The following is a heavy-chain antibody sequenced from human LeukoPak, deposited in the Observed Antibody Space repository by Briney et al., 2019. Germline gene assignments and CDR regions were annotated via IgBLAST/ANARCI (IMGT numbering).Heavy chain of an antibody. D-gene: IGHD2-21*01. CDR2: IIPIFGTA. CDR3: ARDPPPEYCGGDCTNWFDP. J-gene: IGHJ5*02. V-gene: IGHV1-69*13. CDR1: GGTFSSYA. Sequence: GASVKVSCKASGGTFSSYAISWVRQAPGQGLEWMGGIIPIFGTANYAQKFQGRVTITADESTSTAYMELSSLRSEDTAVYYCARDPPPEYCGGDCTNWFDPWGQGTLATVSS.